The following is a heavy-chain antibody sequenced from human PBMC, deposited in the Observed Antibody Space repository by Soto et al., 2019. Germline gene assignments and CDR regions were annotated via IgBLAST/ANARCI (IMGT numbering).Heavy chain of an antibody. V-gene: IGHV3-74*01. D-gene: IGHD3-22*01. CDR2: INSDGSST. CDR1: GFTFSSYW. Sequence: GGSLRLSCAASGFTFSSYWMHWVRQAPGKGLVWVSRINSDGSSTSYADSVKGRFTISRDNAKNTLYVQMNSLRAEDTAVYYCARDSYYYDSSGYFTRAYWGQGTLVTGSS. CDR3: ARDSYYYDSSGYFTRAY. J-gene: IGHJ4*02.